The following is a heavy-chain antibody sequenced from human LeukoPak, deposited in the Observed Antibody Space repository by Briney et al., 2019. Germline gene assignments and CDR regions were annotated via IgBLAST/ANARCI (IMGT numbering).Heavy chain of an antibody. V-gene: IGHV3-53*01. D-gene: IGHD6-19*01. CDR3: AGRRSSGWYAY. J-gene: IGHJ4*02. CDR2: IYDSGTT. Sequence: GGSLRLSCATSGFTVSSNYMSWVRQAPGKGLEWVSVIYDSGTTYYADSVKGRFLIFRDTSKNTVGLQMNSLRVEDTAVYYCAGRRSSGWYAYWGQGTLVTVSS. CDR1: GFTVSSNY.